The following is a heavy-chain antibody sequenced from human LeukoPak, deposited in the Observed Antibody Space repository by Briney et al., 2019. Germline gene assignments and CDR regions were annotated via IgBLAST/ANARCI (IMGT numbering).Heavy chain of an antibody. Sequence: LPGGSLRLSCAASGFTFSSYSMNWVRQAPGKGLEWVSYISSSSSTIYYADSVEGRFTISRDNAKNSLYLQMNSLRAEDTAVYYCAKVSRGRVLDYFDYWGQGTLVTVSS. CDR2: ISSSSSTI. D-gene: IGHD3-3*01. CDR3: AKVSRGRVLDYFDY. J-gene: IGHJ4*02. V-gene: IGHV3-48*04. CDR1: GFTFSSYS.